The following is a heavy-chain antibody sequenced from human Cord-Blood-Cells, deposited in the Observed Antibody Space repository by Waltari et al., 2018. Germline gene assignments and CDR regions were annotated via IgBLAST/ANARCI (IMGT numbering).Heavy chain of an antibody. Sequence: QVQLVESGGGVVQPGRSLRLSCAASGFTFSSYGMHWVRQAPGKGLEWVVVIWYDGSNKYYADSVKGRFTISRDNSKNTLYLQMNSLRAEDTAVYYCARDRGSGYYNWFDPWGQGTLVTVSS. D-gene: IGHD3-22*01. V-gene: IGHV3-33*01. J-gene: IGHJ5*02. CDR1: GFTFSSYG. CDR2: IWYDGSNK. CDR3: ARDRGSGYYNWFDP.